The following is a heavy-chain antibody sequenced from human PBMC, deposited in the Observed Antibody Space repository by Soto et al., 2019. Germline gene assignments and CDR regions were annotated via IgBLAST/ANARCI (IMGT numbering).Heavy chain of an antibody. CDR1: GGSISSSSYY. Sequence: SETLSLTCTVSGGSISSSSYYWGWIRQPPGKGLEWIGSIYYSGSTYYNPSLKSRVTISVDTSKNQFSLKLSSVTAADTAVYYCAKVGVLVVPAAMGIGWFDPWGQGTLVTVSS. V-gene: IGHV4-39*01. CDR2: IYYSGST. D-gene: IGHD2-2*01. J-gene: IGHJ5*02. CDR3: AKVGVLVVPAAMGIGWFDP.